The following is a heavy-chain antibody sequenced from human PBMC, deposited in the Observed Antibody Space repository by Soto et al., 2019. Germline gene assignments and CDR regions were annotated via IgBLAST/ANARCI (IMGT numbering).Heavy chain of an antibody. Sequence: GGSLRLSCAASGFTFSGYAMHWVRQAPGKGLEWVAIISYDGSNQYYADSVKGRFTISKDNSKNTLYLQMDSLRAEDTAVYYCARGIPGDYWGQGTLVTVSS. CDR2: ISYDGSNQ. D-gene: IGHD2-21*01. CDR1: GFTFSGYA. CDR3: ARGIPGDY. V-gene: IGHV3-30-3*01. J-gene: IGHJ4*02.